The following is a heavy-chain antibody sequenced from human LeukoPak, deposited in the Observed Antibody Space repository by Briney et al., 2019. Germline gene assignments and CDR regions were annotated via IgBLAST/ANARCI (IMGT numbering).Heavy chain of an antibody. CDR3: AKDPEAGLTGYFDF. J-gene: IGHJ4*02. V-gene: IGHV3-23*01. CDR1: GFTFSSCA. D-gene: IGHD6-13*01. CDR2: ISGSGIST. Sequence: GGPLRLSCVASGFTFSSCAMIGVGQPLGKGLDGVSGISGSGISTYYADSVKGRFTISRDNSKNTLYLQLNSLRAEDTAIYYCAKDPEAGLTGYFDFWGQGTLVTVSS.